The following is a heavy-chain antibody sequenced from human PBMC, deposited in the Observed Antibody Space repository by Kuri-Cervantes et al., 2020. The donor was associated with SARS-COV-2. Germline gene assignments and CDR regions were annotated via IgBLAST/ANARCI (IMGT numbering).Heavy chain of an antibody. CDR1: GFTFSSYA. D-gene: IGHD5-12*01. J-gene: IGHJ3*02. Sequence: GESLKISCSASGFTFSSYAMHWVRQAPGKGLEYVSAISSNGGSTYYADSVKGRFTISRDNSKNTLYLQMSSLRAEDTAVYYCARAEDIVATIDIWGQGTMVTVSS. CDR3: ARAEDIVATIDI. CDR2: ISSNGGST. V-gene: IGHV3-64D*08.